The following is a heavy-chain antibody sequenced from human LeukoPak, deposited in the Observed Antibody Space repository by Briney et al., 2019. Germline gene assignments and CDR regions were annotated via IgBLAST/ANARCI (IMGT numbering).Heavy chain of an antibody. J-gene: IGHJ6*02. CDR3: GRGGYDMYD. Sequence: GGSLRLSCAASGFSVSNNYMSWVRQAPGKGLEWVSTINRDGSTFHADSVKGRFTISRDNSRNTLYLQMNSLSAEDTAVYYCGRGGYDMYDWGQGTTVSVSS. CDR1: GFSVSNNY. V-gene: IGHV3-66*01. CDR2: INRDGST. D-gene: IGHD2-2*01.